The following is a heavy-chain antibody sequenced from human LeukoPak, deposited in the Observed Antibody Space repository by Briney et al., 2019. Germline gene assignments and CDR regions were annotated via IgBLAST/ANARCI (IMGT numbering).Heavy chain of an antibody. V-gene: IGHV4-59*01. D-gene: IGHD1-26*01. Sequence: PSETLSLTCTVSGGSISSYYWSWIRQPPGKGLEWIGYIYDSGSTNYNPSLKSRVTISVDTSKNQFSLKLSSVTAADTAVYYCARGSPAPDYWGKGTLVTVSS. CDR2: IYDSGST. J-gene: IGHJ4*02. CDR3: ARGSPAPDY. CDR1: GGSISSYY.